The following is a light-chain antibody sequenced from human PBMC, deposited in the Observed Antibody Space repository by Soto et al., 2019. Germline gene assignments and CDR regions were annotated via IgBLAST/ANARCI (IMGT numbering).Light chain of an antibody. J-gene: IGKJ1*01. Sequence: EIVLTQSPATLSLSPVERATLSGMASQSVSSYLAWYQQKPGQAPRLLIYDASNRATGIPARFRGSGSGTDFTLTISSLEPEDFAVYYCQQRSNWPVTFGQGTKVDIK. CDR1: QSVSSY. CDR3: QQRSNWPVT. CDR2: DAS. V-gene: IGKV3-11*01.